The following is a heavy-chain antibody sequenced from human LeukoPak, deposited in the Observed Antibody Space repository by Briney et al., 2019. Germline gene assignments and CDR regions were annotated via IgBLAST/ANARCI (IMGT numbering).Heavy chain of an antibody. V-gene: IGHV4-38-2*02. CDR2: IHHSGST. J-gene: IGHJ4*02. D-gene: IGHD6-13*01. CDR1: GYSISGYY. Sequence: SETLSLTCTVSGYSISGYYWGWIRQPPGKGLEWIGSIHHSGSTYYNPSLKSRVTISVDTSKNQFSLKLSSVTAADTAVYYCARDRVAAAGTFFDYWGQGTLVTVSS. CDR3: ARDRVAAAGTFFDY.